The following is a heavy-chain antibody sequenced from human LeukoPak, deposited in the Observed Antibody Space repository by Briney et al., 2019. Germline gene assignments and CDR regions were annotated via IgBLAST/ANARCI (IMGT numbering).Heavy chain of an antibody. J-gene: IGHJ4*02. Sequence: SQTLSLTCTVSGGSLSPYYWSWIRQSPGKGLEWIGYISYSGSTNSHPSLKSRVTISVDMSKPQFYLELSSVTAADTAVYYCARGGGVTMVRGVMSDFDYWGQGTLVTVSS. V-gene: IGHV4-59*01. CDR1: GGSLSPYY. D-gene: IGHD3-10*01. CDR3: ARGGGVTMVRGVMSDFDY. CDR2: ISYSGST.